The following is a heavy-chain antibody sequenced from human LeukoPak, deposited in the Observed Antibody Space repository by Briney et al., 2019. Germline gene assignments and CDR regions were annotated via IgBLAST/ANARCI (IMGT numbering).Heavy chain of an antibody. CDR2: ISWNSGSI. J-gene: IGHJ4*02. CDR1: GFTFDDYA. V-gene: IGHV3-9*01. D-gene: IGHD4-17*01. CDR3: AKDILSTVTTFPDY. Sequence: GGSLRLSCAASGFTFDDYAMHWVRHAPGKGLEWVSGISWNSGSIGYADSVKGRFTISRDNAKNSLYLQMNSLRAEDTALYYCAKDILSTVTTFPDYWGQGTLVTVSS.